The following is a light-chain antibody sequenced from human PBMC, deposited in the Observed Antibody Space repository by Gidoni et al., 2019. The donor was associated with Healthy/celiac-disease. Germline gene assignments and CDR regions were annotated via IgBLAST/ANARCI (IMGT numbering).Light chain of an antibody. J-gene: IGKJ3*01. CDR2: AAS. CDR1: QGISNY. CDR3: QKYNSAPAT. V-gene: IGKV1-27*01. Sequence: DVQMTQSPSSLSASVGDRVTITCRASQGISNYLAWYQQKPGKVPKLLIYAASTLQSGVPSRFSGSGSGTDFTLTISSLQPEDVATYYCQKYNSAPATFXPXTKVDIK.